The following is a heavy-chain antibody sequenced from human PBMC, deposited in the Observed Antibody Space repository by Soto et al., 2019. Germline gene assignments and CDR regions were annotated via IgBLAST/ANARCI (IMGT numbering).Heavy chain of an antibody. CDR2: INHSGST. CDR1: DGSFSGYY. Sequence: SETLSLTCGVNDGSFSGYYWSWIRQPPGKGLEWIGEINHSGSTNYNPSLKSRVTISVDTSKNQFSLKLSSVTAADTAVYYCSLDSSGYYYWGQGTLVTVSS. J-gene: IGHJ4*02. CDR3: SLDSSGYYY. D-gene: IGHD3-22*01. V-gene: IGHV4-34*01.